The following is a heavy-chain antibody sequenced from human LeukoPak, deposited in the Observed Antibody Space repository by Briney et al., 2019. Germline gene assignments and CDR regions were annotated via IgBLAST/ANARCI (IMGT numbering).Heavy chain of an antibody. J-gene: IGHJ4*02. CDR1: GYTFTGYY. CDR3: ARGLAYDFWSGYFDY. D-gene: IGHD3-3*01. Sequence: GASVKVSCKASGYTFTGYYMHWVRQAPGQGLEWMGWINPNSGGTNYAQKFQGRVTMTRDTSISTAYMELSRLRSDDTAVYYCARGLAYDFWSGYFDYWGRGTLVTVSS. CDR2: INPNSGGT. V-gene: IGHV1-2*02.